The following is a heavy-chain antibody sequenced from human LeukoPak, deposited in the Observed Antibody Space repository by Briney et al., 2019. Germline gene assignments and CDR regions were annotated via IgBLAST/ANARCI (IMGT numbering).Heavy chain of an antibody. J-gene: IGHJ4*02. CDR2: IKQDGSEK. V-gene: IGHV3-7*01. Sequence: GGSLRLSCAASGFTFSSYGMSWVRQAPGKGLEWVANIKQDGSEKYYVDSVKGRFTISRDNAKNSLYLQMNSLRAEDTAVYYCARQGGYYDFWSGYYSGEADYWGQGTLVTVSS. CDR3: ARQGGYYDFWSGYYSGEADY. CDR1: GFTFSSYG. D-gene: IGHD3-3*01.